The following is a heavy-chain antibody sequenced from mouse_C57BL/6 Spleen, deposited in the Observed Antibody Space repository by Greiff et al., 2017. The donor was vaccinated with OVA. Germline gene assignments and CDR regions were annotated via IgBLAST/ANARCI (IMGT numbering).Heavy chain of an antibody. D-gene: IGHD2-3*01. J-gene: IGHJ2*01. CDR1: GYSITSGYY. Sequence: DVKLQESGPGLVKPSQSLSLTCSVTGYSITSGYYWNWLRQFPGNKLEWMGYISYDGSNNYNPSLKNRISITRDTSKNQFFLKLNSVTTEDTATYYCARDPYDYFDYWGQGTTLTVSS. CDR2: ISYDGSN. CDR3: ARDPYDYFDY. V-gene: IGHV3-6*01.